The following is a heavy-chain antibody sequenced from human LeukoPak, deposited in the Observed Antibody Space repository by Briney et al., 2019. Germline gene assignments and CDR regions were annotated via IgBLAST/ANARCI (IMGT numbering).Heavy chain of an antibody. Sequence: PSQTLSLTCTVSGGSISSGGYYWSWIRQHPGKGLEWIGYIYYSGSTYYNPSLKSRVTISVDTSKNQFSLKLSSVTAADTAVYYCARDRMVRGVMGMDVWGQGTTVTVSS. D-gene: IGHD3-10*01. CDR2: IYYSGST. J-gene: IGHJ6*02. V-gene: IGHV4-31*03. CDR3: ARDRMVRGVMGMDV. CDR1: GGSISSGGYY.